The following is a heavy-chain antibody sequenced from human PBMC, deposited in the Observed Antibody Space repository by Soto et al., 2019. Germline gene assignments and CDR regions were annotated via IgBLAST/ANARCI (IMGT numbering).Heavy chain of an antibody. Sequence: PGGSLRLSCAASGFTFSTYSMNWVRQAPGKGLEWVSYISSSSTYIYYADSVKGRFTISRDNAKNSLYLQMNSLRAEDTAVYYCAKDKVEKGRSWPSYWGQGTLVTVS. V-gene: IGHV3-21*01. CDR3: AKDKVEKGRSWPSY. J-gene: IGHJ4*02. CDR1: GFTFSTYS. CDR2: ISSSSTYI. D-gene: IGHD2-15*01.